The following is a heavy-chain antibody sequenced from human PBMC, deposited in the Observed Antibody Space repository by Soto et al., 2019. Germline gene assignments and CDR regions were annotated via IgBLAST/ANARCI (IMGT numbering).Heavy chain of an antibody. CDR2: IDTSGTKI. CDR1: GYTFSDYY. J-gene: IGHJ4*02. D-gene: IGHD3-3*01. V-gene: IGHV3-11*01. Sequence: QVQLVESGGDLVKPGGSLRLSCAASGYTFSDYYMSWIRQAPGKGLEWISYIDTSGTKIYYADSVKGRFTITRDNAKNSLILEMNSLRDEDTAGYYCASHYDMWSGYLSPVDYWGQGTLVTVSS. CDR3: ASHYDMWSGYLSPVDY.